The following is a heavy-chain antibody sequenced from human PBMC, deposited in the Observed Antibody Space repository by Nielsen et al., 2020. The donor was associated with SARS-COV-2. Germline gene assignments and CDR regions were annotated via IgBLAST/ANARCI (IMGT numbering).Heavy chain of an antibody. V-gene: IGHV3-7*03. D-gene: IGHD6-6*01. CDR3: ARDLYLFAARPDYFDY. J-gene: IGHJ4*02. Sequence: GGSLRLSCAASGFTFSSYWMSWVRQAPGKGLEWVANIKQDGSEKYYVDSVKGRFTISRDNAKNSLYLQMNSLRAEDTAVYYCARDLYLFAARPDYFDYWGQGTLVTVSS. CDR1: GFTFSSYW. CDR2: IKQDGSEK.